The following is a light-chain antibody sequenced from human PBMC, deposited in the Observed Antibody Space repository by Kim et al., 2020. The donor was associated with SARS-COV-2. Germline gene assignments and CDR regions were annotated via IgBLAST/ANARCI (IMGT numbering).Light chain of an antibody. V-gene: IGLV3-21*01. CDR2: HDS. Sequence: SYELTQPPSVSLAPGKTARITCGGNNIGTKSVHWYQQKPGQAPVVVIYHDSDRPSGIPERFSGSNSGNTATLTISRAEAGDEADYYCQVWDSSSDHLVFGGGTQLTVL. CDR3: QVWDSSSDHLV. CDR1: NIGTKS. J-gene: IGLJ2*01.